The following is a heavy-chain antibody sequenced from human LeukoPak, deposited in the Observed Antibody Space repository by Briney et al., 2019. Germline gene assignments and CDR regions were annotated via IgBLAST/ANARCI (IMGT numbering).Heavy chain of an antibody. CDR2: FDPEDGAP. D-gene: IGHD6-13*01. V-gene: IGHV1-24*01. Sequence: GASVKVSCKASGYTLTKLSMHWVRQAPGRGLEWMGGFDPEDGAPIYSPKFQGRITVTEDTSTETANMELSSLRSDDTAVYYCTPLRWPAGGPFDYWGQGTLVTVSS. J-gene: IGHJ4*02. CDR3: TPLRWPAGGPFDY. CDR1: GYTLTKLS.